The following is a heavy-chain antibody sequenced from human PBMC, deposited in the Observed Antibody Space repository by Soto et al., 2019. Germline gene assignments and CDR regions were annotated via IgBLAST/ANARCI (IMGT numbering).Heavy chain of an antibody. CDR2: ISYDGSHA. J-gene: IGHJ4*02. V-gene: IGHV3-30*18. D-gene: IGHD1-26*01. CDR3: AKERNYSVASGFDY. Sequence: QVQLVDSGGGVVQPGRSLRLSCAASGFTFTTYGMHWVRRAPGKGLEWVAVISYDGSHAYYADSVKGRFTISRDNSKNTLYLQIDSLRAEDTAVYYCAKERNYSVASGFDYWGRGPLVTVSS. CDR1: GFTFTTYG.